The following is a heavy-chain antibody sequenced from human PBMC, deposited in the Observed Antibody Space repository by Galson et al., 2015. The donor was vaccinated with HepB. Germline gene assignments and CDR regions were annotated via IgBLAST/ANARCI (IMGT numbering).Heavy chain of an antibody. Sequence: PALVKPTQTLTLTCTFSGFSLSTSGMCVSRIRQPPGKALEWLARIDWDDDKYYSTSLKTRLTISKDTSKNQVVLTMTNMDPVDTATYYCARTFVVETPKYYYYGMDVWGQGTTVTVSS. CDR3: ARTFVVETPKYYYYGMDV. CDR1: GFSLSTSGMC. V-gene: IGHV2-70*11. J-gene: IGHJ6*02. D-gene: IGHD2-2*01. CDR2: IDWDDDK.